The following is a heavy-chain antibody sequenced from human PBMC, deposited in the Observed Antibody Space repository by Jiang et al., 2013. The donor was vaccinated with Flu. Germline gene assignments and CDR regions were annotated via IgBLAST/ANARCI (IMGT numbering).Heavy chain of an antibody. J-gene: IGHJ4*02. CDR2: INPSAGST. Sequence: SGAEVKKPGASVKVSCKASGYTFTSSFMHWVRQAPGQGLEWMGVINPSAGSTSYEQKFQGRVTMTRDTSTSTVYMELSSLRSEDTAVYYCARDDGYCSSTGCYKGIDYWGQGTLVTVSS. D-gene: IGHD2-2*02. CDR3: ARDDGYCSSTGCYKGIDY. V-gene: IGHV1-46*01. CDR1: GYTFTSSF.